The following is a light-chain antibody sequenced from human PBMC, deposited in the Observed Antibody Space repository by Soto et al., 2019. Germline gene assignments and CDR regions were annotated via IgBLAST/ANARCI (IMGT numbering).Light chain of an antibody. V-gene: IGLV1-40*01. J-gene: IGLJ7*01. CDR1: SSNIGAGYD. CDR3: QSYDRSLSCSV. Sequence: QSVLTQPPSVSGAPGQRVTISCTGSSSNIGAGYDVHWYQQLPGTAPKLLIYGNSNRPSGVPDRFSGSKSGTSASLAITGLQAEDEADYYCQSYDRSLSCSVFGTGTQLTVL. CDR2: GNS.